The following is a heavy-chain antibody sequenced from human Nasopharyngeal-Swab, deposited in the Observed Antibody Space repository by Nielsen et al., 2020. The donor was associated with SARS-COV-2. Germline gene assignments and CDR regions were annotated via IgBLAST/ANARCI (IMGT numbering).Heavy chain of an antibody. D-gene: IGHD6-13*01. V-gene: IGHV1-46*01. J-gene: IGHJ6*02. CDR3: ARSPAHSSSWYFGRYYYGMDV. CDR1: GYTFTSYY. CDR2: INPSGGST. Sequence: ASVKVSCKASGYTFTSYYMHWVRQAPGQGLEWMGIINPSGGSTNYAQKFQGRVTITADESTSTAYMELSSLRSEDTAVYYCARSPAHSSSWYFGRYYYGMDVWGQGTTVTVSS.